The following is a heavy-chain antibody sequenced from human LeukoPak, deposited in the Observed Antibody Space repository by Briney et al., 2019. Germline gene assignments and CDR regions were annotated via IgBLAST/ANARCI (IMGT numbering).Heavy chain of an antibody. J-gene: IGHJ4*02. CDR3: ARVDEDTALDY. Sequence: GGSLRLSCAASGFTFSSYWMSWVRQAPGKGLEWVANIKQDGSEKYYVDPVKGRFTISRDNAKNSLYLQMNSLRAEDTAVYYCARVDEDTALDYWGQGTLVTVSP. V-gene: IGHV3-7*01. CDR2: IKQDGSEK. D-gene: IGHD5-18*01. CDR1: GFTFSSYW.